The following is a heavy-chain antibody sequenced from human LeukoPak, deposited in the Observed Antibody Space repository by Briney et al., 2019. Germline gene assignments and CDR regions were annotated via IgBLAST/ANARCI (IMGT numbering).Heavy chain of an antibody. CDR2: IKQDGSEK. CDR3: ATYSSLNRREFQY. CDR1: GFTFSSHW. J-gene: IGHJ1*01. D-gene: IGHD3-22*01. Sequence: GGSLRLSCAASGFTFSSHWMSWARQAPGKGLEWVANIKQDGSEKYYVDSVKGRFTISRDNAKNSLYLQMNSLRAEDTAVYYCATYSSLNRREFQYWGQGTLLTVSS. V-gene: IGHV3-7*01.